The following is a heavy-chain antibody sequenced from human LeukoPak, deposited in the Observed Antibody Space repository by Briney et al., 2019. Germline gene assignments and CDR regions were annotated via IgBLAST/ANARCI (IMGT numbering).Heavy chain of an antibody. CDR1: GLTFTIHG. CDR3: ARDRGISYLDS. CDR2: ISSDGNNK. Sequence: GGSLRLSCAASGLTFTIHGFHWVRQAPGKGLEWVAFISSDGNNKYYVDSVRGRFTISRDNSKDTLYLQMNSLRAEDTAVYHCARDRGISYLDSWGQGTLVTVS. J-gene: IGHJ4*02. D-gene: IGHD2/OR15-2a*01. V-gene: IGHV3-33*05.